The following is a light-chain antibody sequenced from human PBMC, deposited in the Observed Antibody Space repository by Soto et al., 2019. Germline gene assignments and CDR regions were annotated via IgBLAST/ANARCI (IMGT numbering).Light chain of an antibody. CDR3: PYT. CDR2: AAS. V-gene: IGKV3-15*01. Sequence: EIVMTQSPDTLSVSPGERATLSCRASQSVSTNLAWYQQKPGQAPRLLIYAASTRATGIPARFSGSGSGTEFTLTISSLQSADFAVYNWPYTFGQGTKLEIK. J-gene: IGKJ2*01. CDR1: QSVSTN.